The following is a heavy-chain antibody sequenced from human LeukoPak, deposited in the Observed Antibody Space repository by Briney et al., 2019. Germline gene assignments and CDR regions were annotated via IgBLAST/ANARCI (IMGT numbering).Heavy chain of an antibody. V-gene: IGHV4-34*01. Sequence: SETLSLTCAVYGGSFSGYYWSWIRQPPGEGLEWIGEINHSGSSNYNPSLKSRVTISVDTSKNQFSLKLSSVTAADTAVYYCARGEDGDYYFQHWGQGTLVTVSS. CDR3: ARGEDGDYYFQH. D-gene: IGHD4-17*01. J-gene: IGHJ1*01. CDR1: GGSFSGYY. CDR2: INHSGSS.